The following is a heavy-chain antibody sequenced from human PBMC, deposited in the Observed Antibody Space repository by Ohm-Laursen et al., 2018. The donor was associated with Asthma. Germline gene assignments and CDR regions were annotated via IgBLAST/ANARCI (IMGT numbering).Heavy chain of an antibody. CDR3: AKLSNWNHDY. J-gene: IGHJ4*02. D-gene: IGHD1-1*01. CDR1: GFTFSRYA. V-gene: IGHV3-23*01. Sequence: SLRLSCAASGFTFSRYAMSWVRQAPGKGLKWVSAVTGDGANTYYADSVKGRFTISRDNSRDTLYLQMNSLRAEDTAVYFCAKLSNWNHDYWGQGTLVTVSS. CDR2: VTGDGANT.